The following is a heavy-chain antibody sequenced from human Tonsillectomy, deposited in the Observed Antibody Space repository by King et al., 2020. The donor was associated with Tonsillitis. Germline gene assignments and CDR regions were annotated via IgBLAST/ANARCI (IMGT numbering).Heavy chain of an antibody. CDR3: ARDIVWRSNSGDY. V-gene: IGHV3-7*03. CDR2: IKKDGSDT. CDR1: GFTFSNYW. D-gene: IGHD3-10*01. J-gene: IGHJ4*02. Sequence: VQLVESGGGLVQPGGSLRLSCAASGFTFSNYWMSWVRQAPGKRLEWVANIKKDGSDTYYVDSVKGRFTISRDNAKNSLYRQMNSLRPEDTAVYYCARDIVWRSNSGDYWGQGTLVTVSS.